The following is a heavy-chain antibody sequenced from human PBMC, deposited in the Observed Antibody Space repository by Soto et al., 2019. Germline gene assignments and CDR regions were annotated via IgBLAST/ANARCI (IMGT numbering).Heavy chain of an antibody. V-gene: IGHV3-23*01. J-gene: IGHJ3*01. D-gene: IGHD6-19*01. Sequence: GESLKISCAASGFTFSNYAMNWVRQAPGKGLEGVSVISGSGGSAYYADSVQGRFTISRDNSKNTLYLQMNSLRAEDTAIYYCVREGSGWYSRGSFDFWGRGTMVTVSS. CDR3: VREGSGWYSRGSFDF. CDR2: ISGSGGSA. CDR1: GFTFSNYA.